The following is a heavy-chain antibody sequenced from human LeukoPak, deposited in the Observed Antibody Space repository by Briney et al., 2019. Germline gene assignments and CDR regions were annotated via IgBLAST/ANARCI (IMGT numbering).Heavy chain of an antibody. CDR2: IIPIFGTA. CDR3: ATGTRIQGAFDI. CDR1: GGTFSSYA. J-gene: IGHJ3*02. V-gene: IGHV1-69*05. Sequence: SVKVSCKASGGTFSSYAISWVRQAPGQGLEWMGGIIPIFGTANYAQKFQGRVTITTDESTSTAYMELSSLRSEDTAVYYCATGTRIQGAFDIWGQGTMVTVSS. D-gene: IGHD2-15*01.